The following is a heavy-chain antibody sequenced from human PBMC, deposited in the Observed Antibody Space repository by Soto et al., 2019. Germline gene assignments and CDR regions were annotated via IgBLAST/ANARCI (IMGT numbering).Heavy chain of an antibody. CDR1: GDTISTGGYT. CDR3: ARASDLRITIFGVVKGNWFDP. Sequence: PSETLSLTCDVSGDTISTGGYTWAWIRQPPGKALEWIGHTYHSGNPYYNPSLKSRVTISVDTSKNQFSLKLSSVTAADTAVYYCARASDLRITIFGVVKGNWFDPWGQGTLVTVSS. D-gene: IGHD3-3*01. V-gene: IGHV4-30-2*05. CDR2: TYHSGNP. J-gene: IGHJ5*02.